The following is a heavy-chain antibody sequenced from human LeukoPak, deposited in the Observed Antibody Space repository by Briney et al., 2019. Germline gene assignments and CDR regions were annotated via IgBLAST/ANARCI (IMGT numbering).Heavy chain of an antibody. CDR3: ASDILTGYDAFDI. CDR1: GYTFTSYY. CDR2: INPSGGST. D-gene: IGHD3-9*01. Sequence: VASVKVSCKASGYTFTSYYMHWVRQAPGQGLGWMGIINPSGGSTSYAQKFQGRVTMTRDTSTSTVYMELSSLRSEDTAVYYCASDILTGYDAFDIWGQGTMVTVSS. J-gene: IGHJ3*02. V-gene: IGHV1-46*01.